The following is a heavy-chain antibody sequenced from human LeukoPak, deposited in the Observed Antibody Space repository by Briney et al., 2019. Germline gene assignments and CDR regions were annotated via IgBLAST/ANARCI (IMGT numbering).Heavy chain of an antibody. Sequence: AAVKVSCKASGYTFTGYYMHWVRQAPGQGLEWMGWINPNSGGTNYAQKFQGRVTMTRDTSISTAYMELSRLRSDDTAVYYCARDLSTGSKGDFDYWGQGTLVTVSS. D-gene: IGHD3-9*01. CDR1: GYTFTGYY. CDR2: INPNSGGT. CDR3: ARDLSTGSKGDFDY. V-gene: IGHV1-2*02. J-gene: IGHJ4*02.